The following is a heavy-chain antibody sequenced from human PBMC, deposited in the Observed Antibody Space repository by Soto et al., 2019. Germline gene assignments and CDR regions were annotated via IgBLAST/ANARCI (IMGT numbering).Heavy chain of an antibody. CDR1: GYSFTSYW. CDR3: ATQGFYSLRYYYGMDV. V-gene: IGHV5-10-1*01. CDR2: IDPSDSYT. J-gene: IGHJ6*02. Sequence: GESLKISCKGSGYSFTSYWISWVRQMPGKGLEWMGRIDPSDSYTNYSPSFQGHVTISADKSISTAYLQWSSPKASDTAMYYCATQGFYSLRYYYGMDVWGQGTTVTVSS. D-gene: IGHD2-15*01.